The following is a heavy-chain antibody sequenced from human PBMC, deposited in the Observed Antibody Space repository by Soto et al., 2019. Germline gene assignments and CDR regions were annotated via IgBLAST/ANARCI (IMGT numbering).Heavy chain of an antibody. CDR1: GGSFSGYY. J-gene: IGHJ4*02. CDR3: GKGISWKG. CDR2: INHSGST. D-gene: IGHD1-1*01. Sequence: SETLSLTCAVYGGSFSGYYWSWIRQPPGKGLEWIGEINHSGSTNYNPSLKSRVTISVDTSKDQFSLKLSSVTAADTAVYYFGKGISWKGWGQGARFTASS. V-gene: IGHV4-34*01.